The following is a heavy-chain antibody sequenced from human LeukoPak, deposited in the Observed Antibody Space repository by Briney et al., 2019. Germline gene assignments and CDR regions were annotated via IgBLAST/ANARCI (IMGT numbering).Heavy chain of an antibody. V-gene: IGHV3-48*01. J-gene: IGHJ4*02. CDR3: ARGLAARPGG. Sequence: GGSLRLSCAASGFTFSSYSMNWVRQAPGKGLEWVSYISSSSSTIYYADSVKGRFTISRDNAKNSLYLQMNSLRAEDTAVYYCARGLAARPGGWGQGTLVTVSS. CDR2: ISSSSSTI. D-gene: IGHD6-6*01. CDR1: GFTFSSYS.